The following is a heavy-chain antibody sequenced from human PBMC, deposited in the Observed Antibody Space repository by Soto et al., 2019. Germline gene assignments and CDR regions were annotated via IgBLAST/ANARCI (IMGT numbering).Heavy chain of an antibody. Sequence: QVQLVQSGAEVKKPGSSVKVSCKASGGTFSSYTISWVRQAPGQGLEWMGRIIPILGIANYAQKFQGRVTITADKSTSTAYMELSSLRSEDTAVYYCARAHRPLEPAAFDYWGQGTLVTVSS. CDR1: GGTFSSYT. V-gene: IGHV1-69*02. D-gene: IGHD6-25*01. J-gene: IGHJ4*02. CDR3: ARAHRPLEPAAFDY. CDR2: IIPILGIA.